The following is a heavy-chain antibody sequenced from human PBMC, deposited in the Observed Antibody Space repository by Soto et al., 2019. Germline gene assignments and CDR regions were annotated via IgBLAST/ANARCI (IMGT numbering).Heavy chain of an antibody. J-gene: IGHJ4*02. CDR1: GFTFSSYA. V-gene: IGHV3-23*01. D-gene: IGHD3-22*01. CDR3: AKDPVTMIVVVNLFDY. Sequence: GVLRLSCAASGFTFSSYAMSWVRQAPGKGLEWVSAISGSGGSTYYADSVKGRFTISRDNSKNTLYLQMNSLRAEDTAVYYCAKDPVTMIVVVNLFDYWGQGTLVTVSS. CDR2: ISGSGGST.